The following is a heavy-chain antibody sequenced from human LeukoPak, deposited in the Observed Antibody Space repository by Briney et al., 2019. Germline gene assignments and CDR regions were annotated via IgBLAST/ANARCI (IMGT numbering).Heavy chain of an antibody. D-gene: IGHD5-12*01. Sequence: SETLSLTCTVSGGSISSGSYYWGWIRQPPGKRLEWIGSIYYSGSTYYNPSLKSRVTISVDASRNQFSLKLSSVTAADTAVYYCARGGRLQFRYWGQGTLVTVSS. CDR2: IYYSGST. CDR1: GGSISSGSYY. J-gene: IGHJ4*02. CDR3: ARGGRLQFRY. V-gene: IGHV4-39*01.